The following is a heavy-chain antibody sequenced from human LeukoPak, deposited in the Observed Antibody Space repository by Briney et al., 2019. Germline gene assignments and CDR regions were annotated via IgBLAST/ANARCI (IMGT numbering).Heavy chain of an antibody. CDR1: GFTFRTTG. Sequence: GTSLRLSCATSGFTFRTTGVHWVRQGPGKGLEWVALMSSDGINTYYADSVKGRFTVSRDSSRGTLYLQMNSVRPDDTAVYYCAKDHSDSGRAFEYWGRGTLVTVSS. V-gene: IGHV3-30*18. CDR3: AKDHSDSGRAFEY. D-gene: IGHD1-26*01. CDR2: MSSDGINT. J-gene: IGHJ4*02.